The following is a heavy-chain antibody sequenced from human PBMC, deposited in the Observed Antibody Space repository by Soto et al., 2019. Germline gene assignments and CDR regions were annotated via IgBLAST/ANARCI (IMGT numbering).Heavy chain of an antibody. D-gene: IGHD6-13*01. J-gene: IGHJ4*02. CDR3: AKDRRAAAGTFDY. V-gene: IGHV3-33*06. CDR1: GFNFNNYG. CDR2: IWNDGNGY. Sequence: GSLRLSCAASGFNFNNYGMHWVRQAPGKGLEGVAVIWNDGNGYYYANSVKGRFTISRDNSKNTLYLQMDSLGAEATAVFYCAKDRRAAAGTFDYWGQGPLVTVSS.